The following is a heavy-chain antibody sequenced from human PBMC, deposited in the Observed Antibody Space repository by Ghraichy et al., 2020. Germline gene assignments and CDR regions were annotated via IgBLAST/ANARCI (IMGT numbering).Heavy chain of an antibody. D-gene: IGHD2/OR15-2a*01. V-gene: IGHV4-39*01. CDR3: ARLSLSTWFDP. J-gene: IGHJ5*02. Sequence: QTLSLTCTVSGGSIRNNSYYWGWIRQPPGKGLEWIGSFYHDGSITNYNPSLKSRVTISVDTSKTQLSLKMSSVTAADTAVYYCARLSLSTWFDPWGQGTLVTVSS. CDR2: FYHDGSIT. CDR1: GGSIRNNSYY.